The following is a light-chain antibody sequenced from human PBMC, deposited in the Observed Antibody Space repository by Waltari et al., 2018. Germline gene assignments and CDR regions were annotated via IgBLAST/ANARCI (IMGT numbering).Light chain of an antibody. Sequence: QSALPQPRPVSGSPGQSAPSPSTETTTVLGGYNYVSWYQHHPGKAPKLLIFDVIKRPSGVPDRFSGSKSGNTASLTISGLQAEDEADYYCCSYAGSYTVVFGGGTRLTVL. J-gene: IGLJ2*01. CDR3: CSYAGSYTVV. CDR2: DVI. V-gene: IGLV2-11*01. CDR1: TTVLGGYNY.